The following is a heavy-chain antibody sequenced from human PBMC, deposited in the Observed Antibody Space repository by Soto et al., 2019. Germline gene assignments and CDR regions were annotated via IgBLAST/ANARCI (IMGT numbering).Heavy chain of an antibody. CDR3: ARSRIAAAGYDY. CDR2: IYYSGST. CDR1: GGSISSGGYY. Sequence: KASETLSLTCTVSGGSISSGGYYWSWIRQHPGKGLEWIGYIYYSGSTYYNPSLKSRVTISVDTSKNQFSLKLSSVTAADTAVYYCARSRIAAAGYDYWGQGTLVTV. D-gene: IGHD6-13*01. J-gene: IGHJ4*02. V-gene: IGHV4-31*03.